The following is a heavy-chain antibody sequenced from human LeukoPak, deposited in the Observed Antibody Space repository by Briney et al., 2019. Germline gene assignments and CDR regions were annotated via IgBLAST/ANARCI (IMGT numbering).Heavy chain of an antibody. Sequence: TLSLTCTVSGGSISSYYWSWIRQPPGKALEWLALIYWDDDKRYGPSLKSRLTITKDTSKNQVVLTMTSMDPVDTATYYCARLLWFGDKNFDYWGQGALVTVSS. J-gene: IGHJ4*02. CDR3: ARLLWFGDKNFDY. CDR1: GGSISSYYW. D-gene: IGHD3-10*01. V-gene: IGHV2-5*05. CDR2: IYWDDDK.